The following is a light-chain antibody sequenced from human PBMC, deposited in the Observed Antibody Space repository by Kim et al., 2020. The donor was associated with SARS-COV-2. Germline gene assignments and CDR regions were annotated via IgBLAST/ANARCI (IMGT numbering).Light chain of an antibody. Sequence: QPVLTQPSSLSASPGASASLTCTLRSGINVGTYRIYRYRQRPGSPPQYLLRYKSDSDKQQGSGVPSRFSGSKDASANAGILLISGLQSEDEADYYCMISHNGAWVFGGGTQLTVL. V-gene: IGLV5-45*02. CDR3: MISHNGAWV. J-gene: IGLJ3*02. CDR1: SGINVGTYR. CDR2: YKSDSDK.